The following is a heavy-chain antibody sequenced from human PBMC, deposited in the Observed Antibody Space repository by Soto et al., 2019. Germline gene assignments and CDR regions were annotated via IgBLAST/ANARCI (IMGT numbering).Heavy chain of an antibody. D-gene: IGHD3-3*01. J-gene: IGHJ6*02. Sequence: GGSLRLSCAASGFIFGDFYMSWIRQVPGKGLEWLSKISSSSSSTDYADSVKGRFTISRDNAKNSLYLQMSSLRAEDTAVYYCARDRGGGSIFGGHYGMDVWGQGTTVTVSS. CDR3: ARDRGGGSIFGGHYGMDV. CDR1: GFIFGDFY. CDR2: ISSSSSST. V-gene: IGHV3-11*06.